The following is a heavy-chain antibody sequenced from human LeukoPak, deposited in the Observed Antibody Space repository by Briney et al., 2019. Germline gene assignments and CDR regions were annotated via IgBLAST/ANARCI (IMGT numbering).Heavy chain of an antibody. CDR3: ARGDGDGPARRAFDI. D-gene: IGHD7-27*01. CDR1: GYTFTGYY. Sequence: ASVKVSCKASGYTFTGYYMHWVRQAPGQGLEWMGWINPTSGDTNYVQKFQGRVIMTRDTSISTAYMELSRVRSDDTAVYYCARGDGDGPARRAFDIWGQGTMATVSS. CDR2: INPTSGDT. V-gene: IGHV1-2*02. J-gene: IGHJ3*02.